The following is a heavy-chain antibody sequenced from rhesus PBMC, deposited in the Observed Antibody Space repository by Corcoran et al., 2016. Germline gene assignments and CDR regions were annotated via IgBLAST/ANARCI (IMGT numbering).Heavy chain of an antibody. D-gene: IGHD1-44*01. V-gene: IGHV1-200*01. CDR2: INPINGKS. CDR3: ARPGGELTFNY. CDR1: GYNFPSYY. J-gene: IGHJ4*01. Sequence: QVKLVQSGAEVKKPGTSVNLCCKASGYNFPSYYINRVRQAPGKVLEWMGYINPINGKSVYAQRCQGRVTMTRDTSTSTAYMELNSLRSEDTAMYFCARPGGELTFNYWGQGVQVTVSS.